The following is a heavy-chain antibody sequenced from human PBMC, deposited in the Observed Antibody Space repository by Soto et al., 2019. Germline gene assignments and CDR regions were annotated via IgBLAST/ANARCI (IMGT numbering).Heavy chain of an antibody. D-gene: IGHD4-17*01. CDR2: VYYSGTT. V-gene: IGHV4-61*08. CDR3: ARTTAVPNTLRSRYFFDY. J-gene: IGHJ4*02. CDR1: GGFISSGDSS. Sequence: SETLSLTCAVSGGFISSGDSSWSWIRQPPGKRLEWVGYVYYSGTTNYNPSLKSRVTISVDLSKNQFSLRLSSVTTADTALYYCARTTAVPNTLRSRYFFDYWGQGTLVTVSS.